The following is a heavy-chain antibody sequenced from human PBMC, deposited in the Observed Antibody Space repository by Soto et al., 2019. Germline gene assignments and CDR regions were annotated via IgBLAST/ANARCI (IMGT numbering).Heavy chain of an antibody. D-gene: IGHD6-6*01. V-gene: IGHV4-39*01. CDR3: ARRGSIAALGNNAFDI. J-gene: IGHJ3*02. CDR1: GGSISSSSYY. CDR2: IYYSGST. Sequence: ETLSLTCTVSGGSISSSSYYWGWIRQPPGKGLEWIGSIYYSGSTYYNPSLKSRVTISVDTSKNQFSLKLSSVTAADTAVYYCARRGSIAALGNNAFDIWGQGTMVTVSS.